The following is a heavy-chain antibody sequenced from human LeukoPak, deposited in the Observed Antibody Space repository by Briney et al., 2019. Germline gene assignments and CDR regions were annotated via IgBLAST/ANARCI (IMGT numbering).Heavy chain of an antibody. D-gene: IGHD3-16*01. J-gene: IGHJ4*02. CDR2: ISAYNGDT. CDR3: AGGWGGSLGVYYFDY. Sequence: ASVKVSCKASGYSFTTYSISWVRQAPGQGLEWMGWISAYNGDTNYAQKLQGRVTMTTDTSTSTAYMELRSLRSDDTAVYYCAGGWGGSLGVYYFDYWGQGTLVTVSS. V-gene: IGHV1-18*01. CDR1: GYSFTTYS.